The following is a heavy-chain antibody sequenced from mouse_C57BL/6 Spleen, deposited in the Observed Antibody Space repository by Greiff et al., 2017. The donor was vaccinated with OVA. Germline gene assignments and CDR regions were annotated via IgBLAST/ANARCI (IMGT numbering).Heavy chain of an antibody. D-gene: IGHD3-3*01. CDR1: GYTFTSYW. Sequence: QVQLKQPGAELVRPGSSVKLSCKASGYTFTSYWMDWVKQRPGQGLEWIGNIYPSDSETHYNQKFKDKATLTVDKSSSTAYMQLSSLTSEDSAVYYCARKSRDWYFDVWGTGTTVTVSS. CDR2: IYPSDSET. V-gene: IGHV1-61*01. J-gene: IGHJ1*03. CDR3: ARKSRDWYFDV.